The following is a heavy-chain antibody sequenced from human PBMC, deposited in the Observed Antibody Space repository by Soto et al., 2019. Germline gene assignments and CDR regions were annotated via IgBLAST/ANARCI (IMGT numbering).Heavy chain of an antibody. D-gene: IGHD2-15*01. Sequence: QVQLVESGGGVVQPGRSLRLSCAASGFTFSSYGMHWVRQAPGKGLEWVAVIWYDGSNKYYADSVKGRFTISRDNSKNTLYLQMNSLRAEDTAVYYCARDQGYCSGGSCYPDAFDIWGQGTMVTVSS. CDR3: ARDQGYCSGGSCYPDAFDI. CDR2: IWYDGSNK. J-gene: IGHJ3*02. V-gene: IGHV3-33*01. CDR1: GFTFSSYG.